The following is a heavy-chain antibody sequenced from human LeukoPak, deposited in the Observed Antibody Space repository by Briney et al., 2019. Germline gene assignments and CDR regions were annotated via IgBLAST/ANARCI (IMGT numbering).Heavy chain of an antibody. CDR2: ISGSGGST. Sequence: PGGSLRLSCAASGFTFSSYAMSWVRQAPGKGLEWVSAISGSGGSTYYADSVKGRFTISRDNSKNTLYLQMNSLRAEDTAVYYCARGLDCSSTSCYTGYYYYYGMDVWGQGTTVTVSS. CDR1: GFTFSSYA. CDR3: ARGLDCSSTSCYTGYYYYYGMDV. D-gene: IGHD2-2*02. V-gene: IGHV3-23*01. J-gene: IGHJ6*02.